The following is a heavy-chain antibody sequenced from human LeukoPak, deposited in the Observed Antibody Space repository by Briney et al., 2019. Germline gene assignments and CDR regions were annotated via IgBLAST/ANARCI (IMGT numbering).Heavy chain of an antibody. D-gene: IGHD5-18*01. Sequence: SVKVSCKASGGTFSSYAISWVRQAPGQGLEWMGGIIPIFGTANYAQKFQGRVTITADESTSTAYMELSSLRSEDTAVYYCARDKKGYSYGYAGGYYFDYWGQGTLVTVSS. V-gene: IGHV1-69*01. CDR2: IIPIFGTA. J-gene: IGHJ4*02. CDR3: ARDKKGYSYGYAGGYYFDY. CDR1: GGTFSSYA.